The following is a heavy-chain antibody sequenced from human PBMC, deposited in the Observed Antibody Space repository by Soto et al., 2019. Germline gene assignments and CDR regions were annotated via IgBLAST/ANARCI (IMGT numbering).Heavy chain of an antibody. CDR2: IYYSGST. Sequence: SETLSLTCTVSGCSISSYYWSWIRQPPGKGLEWIGYIYYSGSTNYNPSLKSRVTISVDTSKNQFSLKLSSVTAADTAVYYCAREGQLVRVIDYWGQGTLVTVSS. CDR3: AREGQLVRVIDY. J-gene: IGHJ4*02. V-gene: IGHV4-59*01. D-gene: IGHD6-6*01. CDR1: GCSISSYY.